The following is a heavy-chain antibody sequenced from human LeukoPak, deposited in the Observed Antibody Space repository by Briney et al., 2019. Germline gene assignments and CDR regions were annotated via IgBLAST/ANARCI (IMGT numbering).Heavy chain of an antibody. V-gene: IGHV1-69*01. Sequence: ASVKVSCKASGDTFSSYAISWVRQAPGQGLEWMGGIIPIFGTANYAQKFQGRVTITADESTSTAYMELSSLRSEDTAVYYCARAGSPVVPASFNSDWFDPWGQGTLVTVSS. D-gene: IGHD2-2*01. CDR1: GDTFSSYA. CDR3: ARAGSPVVPASFNSDWFDP. CDR2: IIPIFGTA. J-gene: IGHJ5*02.